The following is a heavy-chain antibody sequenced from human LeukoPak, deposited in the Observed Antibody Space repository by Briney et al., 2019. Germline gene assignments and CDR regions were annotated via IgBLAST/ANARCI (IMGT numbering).Heavy chain of an antibody. CDR1: GFTFSNNW. CDR3: ARDSGWYPVDY. Sequence: GGSLRLSCAASGFTFSNNWMTWVRQAPGKGLEWVANIKEDGSGKNYVDSVKGRFTISRDNAKNSLYLQMNSLRAEDTAVYYCARDSGWYPVDYWGQGTLVTVPS. CDR2: IKEDGSGK. V-gene: IGHV3-7*01. J-gene: IGHJ4*02. D-gene: IGHD6-19*01.